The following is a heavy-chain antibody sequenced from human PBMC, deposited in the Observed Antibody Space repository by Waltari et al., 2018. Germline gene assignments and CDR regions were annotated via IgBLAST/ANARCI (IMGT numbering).Heavy chain of an antibody. D-gene: IGHD3-3*02. CDR2: ISSSSSYI. Sequence: VQLVESGGGLVKPGESLRLSCASSGFTFSSHAFNWVRQAPGKGLEGVSSISSSSSYIYYADSVKGLFTISRDNAKNSLYLQMNSLRAEDTAVYYCARDTHLNWFDPWGQGTLVTVSS. CDR3: ARDTHLNWFDP. V-gene: IGHV3-21*01. CDR1: GFTFSSHA. J-gene: IGHJ5*02.